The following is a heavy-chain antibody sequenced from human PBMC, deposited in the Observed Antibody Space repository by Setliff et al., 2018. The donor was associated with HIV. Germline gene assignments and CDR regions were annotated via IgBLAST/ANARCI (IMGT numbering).Heavy chain of an antibody. CDR2: IKQDGSEK. CDR3: ARDRSPRGDGPSYDFAWALDL. V-gene: IGHV3-7*01. D-gene: IGHD2-21*01. Sequence: LRLSCAASGFNFSSHTMNWIRQAPGKGLEWVANIKQDGSEKFYVDSVKGRFTISRDNAKTSLHLQMNSLRVEDTAVYYCARDRSPRGDGPSYDFAWALDLWGQGTMVTVSS. CDR1: GFNFSSHT. J-gene: IGHJ3*01.